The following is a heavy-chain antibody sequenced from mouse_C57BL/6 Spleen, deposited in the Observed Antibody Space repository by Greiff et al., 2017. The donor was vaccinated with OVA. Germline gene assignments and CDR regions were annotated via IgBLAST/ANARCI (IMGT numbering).Heavy chain of an antibody. CDR2: IDPSDSET. CDR1: GYTFTSYW. CDR3: ARGLYYYGSSLYYFGY. Sequence: VQLQQPGAELVRPGSSVKLSCKASGYTFTSYWMHWVKQRPIQGLEWIGNIDPSDSETHYNQKFKDKATLTVDKSSSTAYMQLSSLTSEDSAVYYCARGLYYYGSSLYYFGYWGQGTTLTVSS. V-gene: IGHV1-52*01. D-gene: IGHD1-1*01. J-gene: IGHJ2*01.